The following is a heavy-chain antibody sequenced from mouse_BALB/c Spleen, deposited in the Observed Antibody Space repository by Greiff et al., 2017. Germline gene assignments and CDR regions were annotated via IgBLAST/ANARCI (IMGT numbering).Heavy chain of an antibody. CDR3: ARDRAVVATRDAMDY. CDR2: IWAGGST. D-gene: IGHD1-1*01. CDR1: GFSLTSYG. V-gene: IGHV2-9*02. Sequence: ESGPGLVAPSQSLSITCTVSGFSLTSYGVHWVRQPPGKGLEWLGVIWAGGSTNYNSALMSRLSISKDNSKSQVFLKMNSLQTDDTAMYYCARDRAVVATRDAMDYWGQGTSVTVSS. J-gene: IGHJ4*01.